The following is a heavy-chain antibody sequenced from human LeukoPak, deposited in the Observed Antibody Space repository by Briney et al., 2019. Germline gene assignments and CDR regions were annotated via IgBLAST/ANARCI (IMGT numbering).Heavy chain of an antibody. CDR2: INPNSGGT. CDR3: ARVGLGAMVYNYFDY. D-gene: IGHD5-18*01. V-gene: IGHV1-2*02. Sequence: ASVKVSCKASGYTFTGYYMHWVRQAPGQGLEWMGWINPNSGGTNYAQKFQGRVTMTRDTSISTAYMELSRLRSDDTAVYYCARVGLGAMVYNYFDYWGQGTLVTVSS. CDR1: GYTFTGYY. J-gene: IGHJ4*02.